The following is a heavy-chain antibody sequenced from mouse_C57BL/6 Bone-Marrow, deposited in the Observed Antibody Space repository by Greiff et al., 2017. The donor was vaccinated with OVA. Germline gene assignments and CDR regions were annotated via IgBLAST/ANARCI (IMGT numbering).Heavy chain of an antibody. Sequence: VQLQQSGPELVKPGASVKISCKASGYAFSSSWMNWVKQRPGKGLEWIGRIYPGDGDTNYNGKFKGKATLTADKSSSTAYMQLSSLTSEDSAVYFCARWGYGSSYAYYFDYWGQGTTLTVSS. V-gene: IGHV1-82*01. CDR2: IYPGDGDT. CDR1: GYAFSSSW. CDR3: ARWGYGSSYAYYFDY. J-gene: IGHJ2*01. D-gene: IGHD1-1*01.